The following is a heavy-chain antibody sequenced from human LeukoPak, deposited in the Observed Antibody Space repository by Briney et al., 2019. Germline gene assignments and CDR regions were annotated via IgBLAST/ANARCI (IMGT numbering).Heavy chain of an antibody. J-gene: IGHJ6*03. CDR2: ISYDGSNK. Sequence: GGSLRLSCAASGFTFSSYAMNWVRQAPGKGLEWVAVISYDGSNKYYADSVKGRFTISRDNSKNTLYLQMNSLRAEDTAVYYCAEDEGYSYGYIYYYYMDVWGKGTTVTVSS. D-gene: IGHD5-18*01. CDR1: GFTFSSYA. CDR3: AEDEGYSYGYIYYYYMDV. V-gene: IGHV3-30*04.